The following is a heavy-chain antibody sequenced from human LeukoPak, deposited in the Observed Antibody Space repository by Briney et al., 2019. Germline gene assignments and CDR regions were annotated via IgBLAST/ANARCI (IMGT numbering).Heavy chain of an antibody. CDR1: GFTFSSYW. D-gene: IGHD2-21*01. V-gene: IGHV3-7*01. J-gene: IGHJ4*02. CDR3: ARDGGGYCGGD. Sequence: GGSLRLSCAASGFTFSSYWMSWVRQAPGKGLEWVANIKQDGSEKYYADSVKGRFTISRDNSKNTLYLQMNSLRAEDTAVYYCARDGGGYCGGDWGQGTLVTVSS. CDR2: IKQDGSEK.